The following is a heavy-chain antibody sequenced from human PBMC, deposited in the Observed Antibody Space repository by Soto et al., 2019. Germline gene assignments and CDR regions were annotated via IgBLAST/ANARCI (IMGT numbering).Heavy chain of an antibody. D-gene: IGHD2-2*01. CDR2: IFGGGNNP. J-gene: IGHJ5*02. CDR1: GFTFGDYA. V-gene: IGHV3-23*05. CDR3: AKQEGHPVNLYHLDR. Sequence: EVQLLESGGGLIQPGGSLRLSCAASGFTFGDYAMSWVRQAPGKGLEWVSTIFGGGNNPLSANSVKGRFRISRDNSKNMLFLQMDSLPVEDTAVYYCAKQEGHPVNLYHLDRWGQGTLVIVSS.